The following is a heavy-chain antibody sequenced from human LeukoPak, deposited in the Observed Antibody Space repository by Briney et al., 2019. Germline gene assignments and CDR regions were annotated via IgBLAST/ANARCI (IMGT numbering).Heavy chain of an antibody. J-gene: IGHJ4*02. V-gene: IGHV3-53*01. CDR2: IYSGGST. CDR1: GFTVSSNY. Sequence: GGSLRLSCAASGFTVSSNYMSWVRQAPGKGLEWVSVIYSGGSTYYADSVKGRFTISRDNSKNTLYLQMNSLRAEDTAVYYFARDKTYYYDSSGYGGAYYFDYGGKGTLVTVS. D-gene: IGHD3-22*01. CDR3: ARDKTYYYDSSGYGGAYYFDY.